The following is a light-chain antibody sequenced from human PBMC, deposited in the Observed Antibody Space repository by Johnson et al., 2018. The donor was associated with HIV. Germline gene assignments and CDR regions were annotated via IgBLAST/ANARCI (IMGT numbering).Light chain of an antibody. V-gene: IGLV1-51*02. CDR3: GTWDSSLSADV. CDR2: ENN. Sequence: QSVLTQPPSVSAAPGQKVTISCSGSSSNIGNNYVSWYQQLPGTAPKLLIYENNKRPSGIPDRFSGSKSGTSATLGITGLQTGDEAGYSCGTWDSSLSADVFGTGTKVIVL. J-gene: IGLJ1*01. CDR1: SSNIGNNY.